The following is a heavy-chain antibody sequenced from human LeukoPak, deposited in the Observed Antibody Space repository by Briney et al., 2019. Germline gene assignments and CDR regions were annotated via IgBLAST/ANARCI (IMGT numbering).Heavy chain of an antibody. CDR2: ISSSSSYI. J-gene: IGHJ4*02. D-gene: IGHD4-17*01. Sequence: GGSLRLSCAASGFTFSSYSMNRVRQAPGKGLEWVSSISSSSSYIYYADSVKGRFTISRDNAKNSLYLQMNSLRAEDTAVYYCARGSGRVTTSERYFDYWGQGTLVTVSS. CDR1: GFTFSSYS. V-gene: IGHV3-21*01. CDR3: ARGSGRVTTSERYFDY.